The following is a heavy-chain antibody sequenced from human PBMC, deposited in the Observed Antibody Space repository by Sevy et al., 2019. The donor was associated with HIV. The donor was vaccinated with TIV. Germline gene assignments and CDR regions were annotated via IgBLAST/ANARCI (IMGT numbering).Heavy chain of an antibody. CDR1: GFTFSSYA. CDR3: ASDMWYSSSWSSYYYYGMDV. CDR2: ISYDGSNK. Sequence: GGSLRLSCAASGFTFSSYAMHWVRQAPGKGLEWVAVISYDGSNKYYADSVKGRFTISRDNSKNTLYLQMNSLRAEDTAVYYCASDMWYSSSWSSYYYYGMDVWGQGTTVTVSS. D-gene: IGHD6-13*01. V-gene: IGHV3-30*04. J-gene: IGHJ6*02.